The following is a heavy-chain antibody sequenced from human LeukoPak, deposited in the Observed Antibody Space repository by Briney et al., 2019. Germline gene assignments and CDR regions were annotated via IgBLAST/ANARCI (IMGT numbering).Heavy chain of an antibody. V-gene: IGHV4-34*01. J-gene: IGHJ6*02. Sequence: SETLSLTCAVYGGSFSGYYWSWIRQPPGKGLEWIGEINHSGSTNYNPSLKSRVTISVDTSKNQFSLKLSSVTAADAAVYYCARGRGSGGYYYYYYGMDVWGQGTTVTVSS. CDR1: GGSFSGYY. D-gene: IGHD3-16*01. CDR3: ARGRGSGGYYYYYYGMDV. CDR2: INHSGST.